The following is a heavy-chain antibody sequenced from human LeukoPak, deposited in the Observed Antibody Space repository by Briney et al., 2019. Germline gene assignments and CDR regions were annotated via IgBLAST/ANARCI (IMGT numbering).Heavy chain of an antibody. CDR1: GLTFSGYW. CDR2: IKPDGSER. V-gene: IGHV3-7*01. Sequence: PGGSLGLSCAASGLTFSGYWMSWVRQAPGKGLEWVANIKPDGSERYYVDSVKGRFTVSRDNAQNSLYLQMNSLRAGDTAVYYCASGNWNDRAFDIWGQGTMVTVSS. J-gene: IGHJ3*02. CDR3: ASGNWNDRAFDI. D-gene: IGHD1-20*01.